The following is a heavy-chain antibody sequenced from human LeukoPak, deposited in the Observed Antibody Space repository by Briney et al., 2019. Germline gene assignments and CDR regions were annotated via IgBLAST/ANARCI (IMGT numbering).Heavy chain of an antibody. V-gene: IGHV3-53*01. J-gene: IGHJ4*02. CDR1: GFTVSSNY. Sequence: PGGSLSLSCAASGFTVSSNYKNWVRQAPGKGLEWVSVIYSGGSTYYADSVKGRFTISRDNSKNTLYLQMNSLRAEDTAVYYCAKDLLHQLVYFDYWGQGTLVTVSS. D-gene: IGHD6-13*01. CDR2: IYSGGST. CDR3: AKDLLHQLVYFDY.